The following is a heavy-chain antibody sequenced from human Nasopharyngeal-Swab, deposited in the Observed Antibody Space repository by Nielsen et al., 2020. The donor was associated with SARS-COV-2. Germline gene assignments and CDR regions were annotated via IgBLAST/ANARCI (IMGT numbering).Heavy chain of an antibody. CDR1: GGSFSGYY. J-gene: IGHJ2*01. V-gene: IGHV4-34*01. CDR2: INHSGST. Sequence: SETLSLTCAVYGGSFSGYYWSWIRQPPGKGLEWIGEINHSGSTNYNPSLKSRVTISVDTSKNQFSLKLSSVTAADTAVYYCARGRKIVAARWYFELWGRGTLVTVSS. CDR3: ARGRKIVAARWYFEL. D-gene: IGHD5-12*01.